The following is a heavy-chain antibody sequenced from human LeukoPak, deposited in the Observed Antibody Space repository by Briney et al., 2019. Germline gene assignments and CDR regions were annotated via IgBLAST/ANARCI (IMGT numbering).Heavy chain of an antibody. CDR3: AKDHRYCSSTSCYVDY. J-gene: IGHJ4*02. CDR2: IRYDGSNK. D-gene: IGHD2-2*01. CDR1: GFTFSSYG. Sequence: GGSLRLSCAASGFTFSSYGMHWARQAPGKGLEWVAFIRYDGSNKYYADSVKGRFTISRDNSKNTLYLQMNSLRAEDTAVYYCAKDHRYCSSTSCYVDYWGQGTLVTVSS. V-gene: IGHV3-30*02.